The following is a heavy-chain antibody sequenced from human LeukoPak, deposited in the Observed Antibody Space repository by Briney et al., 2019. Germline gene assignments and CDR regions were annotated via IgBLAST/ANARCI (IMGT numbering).Heavy chain of an antibody. J-gene: IGHJ4*02. Sequence: PSEALSLTCTVSGGSISGYYWSWIRQPPGKGLEWIGYIYYSGSTNYNPSLKSRVTISVDTSKNQFSLKLSSVTAADTAVYYCARNPLYGGNAFDYWGQGTLVTVSS. CDR3: ARNPLYGGNAFDY. CDR1: GGSISGYY. CDR2: IYYSGST. V-gene: IGHV4-59*01. D-gene: IGHD4-23*01.